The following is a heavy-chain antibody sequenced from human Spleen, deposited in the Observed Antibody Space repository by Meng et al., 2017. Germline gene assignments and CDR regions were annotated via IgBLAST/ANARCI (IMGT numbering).Heavy chain of an antibody. CDR1: GYTFTSYA. CDR2: INVGSGNT. Sequence: QVQLVQSGSELKKPGASVKVSCKASGYTFTSYALHWVRQAPGQILEWMGWINVGSGNTKYSQKFQGRVTITRDTSASTAYMELSTLRSEDTAVYYCARDDFWSGTPFDYWGQGTLVTVSS. D-gene: IGHD3-3*01. J-gene: IGHJ4*02. V-gene: IGHV1-3*01. CDR3: ARDDFWSGTPFDY.